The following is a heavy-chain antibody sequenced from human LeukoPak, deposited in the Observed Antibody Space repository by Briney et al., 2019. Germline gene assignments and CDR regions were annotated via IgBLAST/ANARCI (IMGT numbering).Heavy chain of an antibody. J-gene: IGHJ3*02. D-gene: IGHD3-10*01. CDR3: ARWFGELLYNAFDI. CDR2: INPNSGGT. V-gene: IGHV1-2*02. Sequence: ASVKVSGKAPGYTFTGYYMHWVRQAPGQGLEWMGWINPNSGGTNYAQKFQGRVTMTRDTSISTAYMELSRLRSDDTAVYYCARWFGELLYNAFDIWGQGTMVTVSS. CDR1: GYTFTGYY.